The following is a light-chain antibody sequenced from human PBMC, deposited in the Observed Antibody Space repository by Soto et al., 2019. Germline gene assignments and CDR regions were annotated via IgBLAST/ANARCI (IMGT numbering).Light chain of an antibody. J-gene: IGLJ3*02. CDR2: GVS. V-gene: IGLV2-14*01. CDR3: TSYSRYRVLV. CDR1: SSDIGGYKY. Sequence: QSALTQPASVSGSLGHSITISCTGTSSDIGGYKYVSWYQQHPGKAPKLIIFGVSNRPSGVSDRFSGSNSGNTASLTISGLQAEDEADYYCTSYSRYRVLVFGGRTKVTVL.